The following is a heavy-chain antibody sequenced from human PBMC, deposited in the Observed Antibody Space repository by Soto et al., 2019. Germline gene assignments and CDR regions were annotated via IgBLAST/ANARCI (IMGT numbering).Heavy chain of an antibody. Sequence: GASVKVSCKASGGTFSSYAISWVRQAPGQGPEWMGGIIPIFGTANYAQKFQGRVTITADESTSTAYMELSSLRSEDTAVYYCARDPLTYYYDSSGWASGAFDIWGQGTMVT. CDR3: ARDPLTYYYDSSGWASGAFDI. CDR1: GGTFSSYA. D-gene: IGHD3-22*01. V-gene: IGHV1-69*13. J-gene: IGHJ3*02. CDR2: IIPIFGTA.